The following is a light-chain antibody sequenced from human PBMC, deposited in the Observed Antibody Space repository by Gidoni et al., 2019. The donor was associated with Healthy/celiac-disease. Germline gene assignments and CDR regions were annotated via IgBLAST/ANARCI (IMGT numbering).Light chain of an antibody. CDR3: AAWDDSLSGVV. CDR2: RNN. Sequence: QSVLTQPPSASGTPGQRVTISCSGSSSNTGSNYVYWYQQLPGTAPKLLIYRNNLRPSGVPDRFSGSKSGTSASLAISGLRSEDEADYYCAAWDDSLSGVVFGGGTKLTVL. J-gene: IGLJ2*01. CDR1: SSNTGSNY. V-gene: IGLV1-47*01.